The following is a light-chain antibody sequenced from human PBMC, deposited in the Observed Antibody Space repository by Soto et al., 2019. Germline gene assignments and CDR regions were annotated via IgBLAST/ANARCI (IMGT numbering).Light chain of an antibody. CDR2: GAS. Sequence: EIVLTQSPGTLSLSPGERATLSCRASQSVSSSYLAWYQQKPGQAPRLLIYGASSSATGIPDRFSGSGSGTDFTLTISRLEPEDFAVYYCQQYGSSPPYTFGQGTKQEIK. CDR1: QSVSSSY. CDR3: QQYGSSPPYT. J-gene: IGKJ2*01. V-gene: IGKV3-20*01.